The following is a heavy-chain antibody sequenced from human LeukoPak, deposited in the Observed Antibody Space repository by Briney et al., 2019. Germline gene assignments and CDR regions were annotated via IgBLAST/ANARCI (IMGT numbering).Heavy chain of an antibody. V-gene: IGHV3-23*01. Sequence: PGGTLRLSCAASGFTFSSYGMSWVRQAPGKGLEWVSVISGSGGSTYYADSVKGRFTISRDNSKNSLYLQMNSLRAEDTALYYCAKDAVLKAANWFDPWGQGTLVTVSS. CDR2: ISGSGGST. D-gene: IGHD2-15*01. CDR3: AKDAVLKAANWFDP. CDR1: GFTFSSYG. J-gene: IGHJ5*02.